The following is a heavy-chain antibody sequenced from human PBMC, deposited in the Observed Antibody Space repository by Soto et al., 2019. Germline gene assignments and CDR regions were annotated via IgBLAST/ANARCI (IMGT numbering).Heavy chain of an antibody. Sequence: HGASLKISCRGSGDSFVNSWIAWVRQMPGKGLEWMGIIYPGDSDSRYSPSFQGQVSISADKSINTAYLQWSSLKASDTAMYYCARHDAYSSSDFWGQGTLVTVSS. CDR1: GDSFVNSW. D-gene: IGHD6-19*01. CDR2: IYPGDSDS. V-gene: IGHV5-51*01. CDR3: ARHDAYSSSDF. J-gene: IGHJ4*02.